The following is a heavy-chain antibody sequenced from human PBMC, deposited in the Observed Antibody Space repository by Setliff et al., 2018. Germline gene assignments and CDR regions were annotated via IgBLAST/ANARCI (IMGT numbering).Heavy chain of an antibody. D-gene: IGHD2-15*01. V-gene: IGHV4-61*09. CDR3: LRIRLVPHGHS. Sequence: KPSETLFLTCTVSGGSINEANYYWSWIRQPAGKGLEWTGHIYTRGSTNYNPSLRSRVSISVDTYKNHFSLRLSSVAATDTAVYYCLRIRLVPHGHSWGQGTLVTVSS. CDR1: GGSINEANYY. CDR2: IYTRGST. J-gene: IGHJ4*02.